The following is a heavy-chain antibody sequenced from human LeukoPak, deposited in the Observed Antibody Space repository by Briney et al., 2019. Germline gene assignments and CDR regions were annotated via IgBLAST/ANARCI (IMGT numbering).Heavy chain of an antibody. D-gene: IGHD2-2*01. V-gene: IGHV4-34*01. CDR3: ASTAQLSTPGGYFDY. CDR2: INHSGST. CDR1: GGSFSGYY. J-gene: IGHJ4*02. Sequence: PSETLSLTCAVYGGSFSGYYWSWIRQPPGKGLEWIGEINHSGSTNYNPSLKSRVTISVDTSKNQFSLKLSSVTAADTAVYYCASTAQLSTPGGYFDYWGQGTLVTVSS.